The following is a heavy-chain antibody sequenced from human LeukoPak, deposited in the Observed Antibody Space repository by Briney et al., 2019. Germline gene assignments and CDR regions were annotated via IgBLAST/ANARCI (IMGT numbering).Heavy chain of an antibody. CDR2: IIPIFGTA. CDR1: GGTFSSYA. CDR3: ARGKAGTFYY. D-gene: IGHD6-13*01. V-gene: IGHV1-69*06. Sequence: ASVKVSCKASGGTFSSYAISWVRQAPGQGLEWMGGIIPIFGTANYAQKFQGRVTITADKSTSTAYMELSRLTSDDTAVYYCARGKAGTFYYWGQGTLVTVSS. J-gene: IGHJ4*02.